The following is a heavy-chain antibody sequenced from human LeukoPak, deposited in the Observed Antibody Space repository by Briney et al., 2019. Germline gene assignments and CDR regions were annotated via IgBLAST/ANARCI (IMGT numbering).Heavy chain of an antibody. CDR2: MHPNSGNT. Sequence: ASVKVSCKASGYTFTSYDINWVRQATGQGLEWMGWMHPNSGNTGYAQKFQGRVTMTRNTSISTAYMELSSLRSEDTAVYYCVRFLRGGFLASSPPGYWGQGTLVTVSS. D-gene: IGHD3-3*01. V-gene: IGHV1-8*01. CDR3: VRFLRGGFLASSPPGY. J-gene: IGHJ4*02. CDR1: GYTFTSYD.